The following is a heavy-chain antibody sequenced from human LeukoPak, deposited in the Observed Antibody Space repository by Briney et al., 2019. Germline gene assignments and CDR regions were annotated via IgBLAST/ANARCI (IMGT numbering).Heavy chain of an antibody. D-gene: IGHD3-10*01. CDR3: ARGGYYASGNYPYNWFDP. J-gene: IGHJ5*02. CDR1: GYAFTSYG. Sequence: GASVKVSCKASGYAFTSYGISWVRQAPGQGLEWMGWISTYHDNTNYAQNLQGRVTMTTDTSTSTAYMELRSLTSDDTAVYYCARGGYYASGNYPYNWFDPWGQGTLVTVSS. CDR2: ISTYHDNT. V-gene: IGHV1-18*01.